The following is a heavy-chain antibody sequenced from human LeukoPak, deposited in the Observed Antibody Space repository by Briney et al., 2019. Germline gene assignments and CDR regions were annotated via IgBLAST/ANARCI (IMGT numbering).Heavy chain of an antibody. CDR3: AGQWELLGNYFDY. V-gene: IGHV4-59*01. CDR1: GGSISSYY. J-gene: IGHJ4*02. CDR2: IYYSGST. Sequence: ASETLSLTCIVSGGSISSYYWSWIRQPPGKGLEWVGYIYYSGSTNYNPSLKSRVTISVDTSKNQFSLKLSSVTAADTAVYYCAGQWELLGNYFDYWGQGTLVTVSS. D-gene: IGHD1-26*01.